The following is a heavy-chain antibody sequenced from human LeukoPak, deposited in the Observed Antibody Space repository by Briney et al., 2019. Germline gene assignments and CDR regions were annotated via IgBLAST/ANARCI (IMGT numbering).Heavy chain of an antibody. CDR2: ISGRDDST. Sequence: GGSLRLSCAASGFTFKNYAMTWVRQAPGKGLQWVSAISGRDDSTYYADSVKGRFTISRDISKNTLFLQMNNLRADDTAVYYCAKWGDYDVLTGYYDSDYWGQGALVTVSS. J-gene: IGHJ4*02. CDR1: GFTFKNYA. V-gene: IGHV3-23*01. D-gene: IGHD3-9*01. CDR3: AKWGDYDVLTGYYDSDY.